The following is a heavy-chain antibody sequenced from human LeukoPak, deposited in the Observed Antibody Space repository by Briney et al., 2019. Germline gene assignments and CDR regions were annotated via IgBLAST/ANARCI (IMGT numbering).Heavy chain of an antibody. J-gene: IGHJ4*02. Sequence: GGSLRLSCAASGFTFSNYWMHWVRQAPGKGLEWVSSIISSGDVTYYADSLKGRFTISRDNSKNMMYIQMNSLRAEDTAMYYCARGFWSGYNDYWGQGTPVTVSS. CDR1: GFTFSNYW. V-gene: IGHV3-23*01. D-gene: IGHD3-3*01. CDR2: IISSGDVT. CDR3: ARGFWSGYNDY.